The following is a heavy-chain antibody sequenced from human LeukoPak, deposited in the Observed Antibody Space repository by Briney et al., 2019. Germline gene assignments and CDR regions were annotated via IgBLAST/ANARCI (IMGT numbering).Heavy chain of an antibody. Sequence: PSETLSLTCTVSGGSISSYYWSWIRQPPGKGLEWIGYIYYSGSTNYNPSLKSRVTISVDTSKNQFSLKLSSVTAADTAVYYCARAIVVVPSADNWFDPWGQGTLVTVSS. CDR2: IYYSGST. D-gene: IGHD2-21*01. J-gene: IGHJ5*02. CDR3: ARAIVVVPSADNWFDP. CDR1: GGSISSYY. V-gene: IGHV4-59*01.